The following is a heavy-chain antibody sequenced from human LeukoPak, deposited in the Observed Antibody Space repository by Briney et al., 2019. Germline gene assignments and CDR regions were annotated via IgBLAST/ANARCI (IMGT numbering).Heavy chain of an antibody. CDR1: GGTFSSYA. V-gene: IGHV1-69*01. J-gene: IGHJ2*01. Sequence: SVKVSCKASGGTFSSYAISWVRQAPGQGLEWMGGIIPIFGTANYAQKFQGRVTITADESTSTAYMELSSLRSEDTAVYYCAKRTRSELRQHWYFDLWGRGTLVTVSS. D-gene: IGHD1-26*01. CDR3: AKRTRSELRQHWYFDL. CDR2: IIPIFGTA.